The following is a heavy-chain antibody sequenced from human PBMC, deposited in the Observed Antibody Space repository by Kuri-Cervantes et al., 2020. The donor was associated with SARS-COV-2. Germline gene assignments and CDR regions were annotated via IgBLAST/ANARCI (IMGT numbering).Heavy chain of an antibody. CDR1: GGSISSYY. J-gene: IGHJ5*02. CDR3: ARDSRRFDP. D-gene: IGHD6-6*01. V-gene: IGHV4-59*01. Sequence: SETLSLTCTVSGGSISSYYWSWIRQLPGKGLEWIGYIYYSGSTNYNPSLKSRVTISVDTSKNQFSLKLSAVTAADTAVYYCARDSRRFDPWGQGTLVTVSS. CDR2: IYYSGST.